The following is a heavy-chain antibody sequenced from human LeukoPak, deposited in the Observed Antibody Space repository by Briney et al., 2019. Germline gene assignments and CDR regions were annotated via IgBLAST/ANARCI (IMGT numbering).Heavy chain of an antibody. V-gene: IGHV3-48*03. CDR1: GFTFSNYE. Sequence: GGSLRLSCAASGFTFSNYEMNWVRQAPGKGLEWVSYINGSSSIIYYADSVKGRFTISRDNAKNSLYLQMNSLRAEDTAVYYCAKSPGGGYSGYDLDYWGQGTLVTVSS. CDR3: AKSPGGGYSGYDLDY. D-gene: IGHD5-12*01. J-gene: IGHJ4*02. CDR2: INGSSSII.